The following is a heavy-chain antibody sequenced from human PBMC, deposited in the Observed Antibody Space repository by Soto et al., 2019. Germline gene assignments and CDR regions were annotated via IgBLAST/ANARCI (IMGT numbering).Heavy chain of an antibody. CDR2: IYWDDDK. Sequence: QITLNESGPTQVKPRQTLTLTCTFSGFSLTTSGVGVGWIRQSPGKAPEWLALIYWDDDKRYSPSLKSRLTITKDTSTNQVGLTMADLDPADTATSYCAHRVLRTVFGLVTTTAIYFDFWGQGTPVAVSS. V-gene: IGHV2-5*02. CDR1: GFSLTTSGVG. D-gene: IGHD3-3*01. J-gene: IGHJ4*02. CDR3: AHRVLRTVFGLVTTTAIYFDF.